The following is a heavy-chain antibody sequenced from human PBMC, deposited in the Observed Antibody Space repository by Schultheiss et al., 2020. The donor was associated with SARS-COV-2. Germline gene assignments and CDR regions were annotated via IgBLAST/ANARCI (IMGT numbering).Heavy chain of an antibody. Sequence: GGSLRLSCAASGFTFSSYSMNWVRQAPGKGLEWVAVISYDGSNKYYADSVKGRFTISRDNSKNTLYLQMNSLRAEDTAVYYCAKGHSSSWYGGYFDYWGQGTLVTVSS. V-gene: IGHV3-30*18. CDR2: ISYDGSNK. D-gene: IGHD6-13*01. CDR3: AKGHSSSWYGGYFDY. CDR1: GFTFSSYS. J-gene: IGHJ4*02.